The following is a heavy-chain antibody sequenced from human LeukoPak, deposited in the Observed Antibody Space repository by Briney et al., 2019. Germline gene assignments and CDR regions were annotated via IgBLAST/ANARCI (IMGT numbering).Heavy chain of an antibody. CDR2: IYHSGST. CDR1: GGSISSGGYY. D-gene: IGHD1-26*01. V-gene: IGHV4-30-2*01. J-gene: IGHJ5*02. Sequence: SQTLSLTCTVSGGSISSGGYYWSWIRQPPGKGLEWIGYIYHSGSTYYNPSLKSRVTISVDRSKNQFSLKLSSVTAADTAVYYCASGRRDASNWFDPWGQGTLVTVSS. CDR3: ASGRRDASNWFDP.